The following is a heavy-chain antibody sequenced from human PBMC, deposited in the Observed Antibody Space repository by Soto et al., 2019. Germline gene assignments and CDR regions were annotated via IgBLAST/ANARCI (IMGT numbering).Heavy chain of an antibody. CDR1: GGSVSTDY. J-gene: IGHJ6*02. D-gene: IGHD3-10*01. Sequence: PSETLSLTCTVSGGSVSTDYWSWIRQPPGKGLEWIGEINHSGSTNYNPSLKSRVTISVDTSKNQFSLKLSSVTAADTAVYYCARVSGIYYYGMDVRGQGTTVTVPS. V-gene: IGHV4-34*01. CDR3: ARVSGIYYYGMDV. CDR2: INHSGST.